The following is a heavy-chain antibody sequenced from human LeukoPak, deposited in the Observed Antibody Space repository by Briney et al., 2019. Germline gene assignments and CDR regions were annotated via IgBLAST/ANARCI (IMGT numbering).Heavy chain of an antibody. J-gene: IGHJ5*02. Sequence: GASVKVSCKASGYTFASYGISWVRQAPGQGLEWMGWISAYNGNTNYAQKLQGRVTMTTDTSTSTAYMELRSLRSDDTAVYYCARDLGLRYFDWLSPGGNWFDPWGQGTLVTVSS. CDR3: ARDLGLRYFDWLSPGGNWFDP. D-gene: IGHD3-9*01. V-gene: IGHV1-18*04. CDR1: GYTFASYG. CDR2: ISAYNGNT.